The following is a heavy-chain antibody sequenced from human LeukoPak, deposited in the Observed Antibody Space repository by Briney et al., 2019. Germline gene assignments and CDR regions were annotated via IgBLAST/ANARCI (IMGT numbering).Heavy chain of an antibody. Sequence: PSETLSLTCTVSGGSISSYYWSWIRQPPGKGLEWIGYIYYSGSTNCNPSLKSRVTISVDTSKNQFSLKLSSVTAADTAVYYCARAAYCGGDCYSGAFDIWGQGTMVTVSS. V-gene: IGHV4-59*01. CDR1: GGSISSYY. J-gene: IGHJ3*02. CDR3: ARAAYCGGDCYSGAFDI. D-gene: IGHD2-21*01. CDR2: IYYSGST.